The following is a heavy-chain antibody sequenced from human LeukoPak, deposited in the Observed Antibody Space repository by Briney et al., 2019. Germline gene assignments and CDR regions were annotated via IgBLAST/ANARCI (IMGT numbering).Heavy chain of an antibody. CDR1: GVSIGSSSYY. CDR2: VFRTGST. CDR3: ARRVGFYGSGSLNYFDP. V-gene: IGHV4-39*02. D-gene: IGHD3-10*01. Sequence: NPSETLSLTCTVSGVSIGSSSYYWGWIRQPPGKGLEWIGSVFRTGSTYYSASLKSRVSISVDTTKNHFALKVTSVTAADTAMYFCARRVGFYGSGSLNYFDPWGQGILVSVSS. J-gene: IGHJ5*01.